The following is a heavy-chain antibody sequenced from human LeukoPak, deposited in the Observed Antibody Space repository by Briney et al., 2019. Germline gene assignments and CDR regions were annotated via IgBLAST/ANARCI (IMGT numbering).Heavy chain of an antibody. Sequence: SVKVSCKASGGTFSSYAISWVRQAPGQGLEWMGRIIPILGIANYAQKFQGRVTITADKSTSTAYMELSSLRSEDTAVYYCARASSLMVTTAFFDYWGQGTLVTVSS. D-gene: IGHD4-17*01. J-gene: IGHJ4*02. CDR1: GGTFSSYA. CDR3: ARASSLMVTTAFFDY. V-gene: IGHV1-69*04. CDR2: IIPILGIA.